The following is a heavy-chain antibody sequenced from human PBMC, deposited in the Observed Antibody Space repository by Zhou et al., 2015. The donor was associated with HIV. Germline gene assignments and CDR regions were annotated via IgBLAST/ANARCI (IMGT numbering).Heavy chain of an antibody. J-gene: IGHJ4*02. CDR2: IIPIFGTA. D-gene: IGHD6-19*01. CDR3: ASSVGSSGWTGLGC. Sequence: QVQLVQSGAEVKKPGSSVKVSCKASGGTFSSYAISWVRQAPGQGLEWMGGIIPIFGTANYAQKFQGRVTITADESTSTAYMELSSLRSEDTAVYYCASSVGSSGWTGLGCWGQGTLVTVSS. V-gene: IGHV1-69*01. CDR1: GGTFSSYA.